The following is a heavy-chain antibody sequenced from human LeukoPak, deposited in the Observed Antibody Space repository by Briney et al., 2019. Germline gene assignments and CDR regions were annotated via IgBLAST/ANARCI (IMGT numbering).Heavy chain of an antibody. Sequence: PSETLSLTCTVSGGSISSGSYYWSWIRQPAGKGLEWIARIYTSGSTNYNPSLKSRVTMSVDTSKNQFSLKLSSVTAADTAVYYCARDNDYGDYRGAFDPWGQGTLVTVSS. CDR2: IYTSGST. CDR3: ARDNDYGDYRGAFDP. J-gene: IGHJ5*02. CDR1: GGSISSGSYY. V-gene: IGHV4-61*02. D-gene: IGHD4-17*01.